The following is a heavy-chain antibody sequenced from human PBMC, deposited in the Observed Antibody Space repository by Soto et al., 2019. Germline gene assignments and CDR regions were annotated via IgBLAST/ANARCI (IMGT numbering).Heavy chain of an antibody. CDR1: GYSFTSYW. D-gene: IGHD1-7*01. J-gene: IGHJ6*02. Sequence: GESLKISCKGSGYSFTSYWISWVRQMPGKGLEWMGRIDPSDSYTNYSPSFQGHVTISADKSISTAYLQWSSLKASDTAMYYCATHKPRTTGYYYGMDVWGQGTTVTVSS. CDR3: ATHKPRTTGYYYGMDV. V-gene: IGHV5-10-1*01. CDR2: IDPSDSYT.